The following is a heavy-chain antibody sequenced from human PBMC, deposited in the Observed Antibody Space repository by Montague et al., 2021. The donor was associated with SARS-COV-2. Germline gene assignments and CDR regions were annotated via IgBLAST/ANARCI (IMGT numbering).Heavy chain of an antibody. CDR2: IKQSGST. D-gene: IGHD3-22*01. CDR3: ARGHLSVSMIVVVFTSASYYFDY. J-gene: IGHJ4*02. CDR1: GGSFGDDH. Sequence: SETLSLTCGVYGGSFGDDHWSWIRQPPGKGLEWIGDIKQSGSTNYKPSXXSRVTISVDTSRNQFSLKLTSVTAADTAVYFCARGHLSVSMIVVVFTSASYYFDYCGLRSLVTVSS. V-gene: IGHV4-34*01.